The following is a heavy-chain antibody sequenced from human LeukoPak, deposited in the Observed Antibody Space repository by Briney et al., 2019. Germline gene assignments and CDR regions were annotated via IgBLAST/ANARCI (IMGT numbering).Heavy chain of an antibody. Sequence: GGSLRLSCAASGFTVSSNYMSWVRQAPGKGLEWVSVSYSGGSTYYADSVKGRFTISRDNSKNTLYLQMNSLRAEDTAVYYCARGNEVTSLDYWGQGTLVTVSS. J-gene: IGHJ4*02. V-gene: IGHV3-53*01. D-gene: IGHD2-21*02. CDR3: ARGNEVTSLDY. CDR2: SYSGGST. CDR1: GFTVSSNY.